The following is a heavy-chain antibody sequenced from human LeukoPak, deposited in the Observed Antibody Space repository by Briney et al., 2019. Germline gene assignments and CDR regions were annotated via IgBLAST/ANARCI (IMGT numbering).Heavy chain of an antibody. J-gene: IGHJ6*03. CDR2: IYPGDSDI. CDR1: GYTFSDYW. V-gene: IGHV5-51*01. Sequence: GESLKISCKGSGYTFSDYWLAWVRQVPGKGLEYMGIIYPGDSDIKYSPSFQGRVTISAGKSISTAYLQWSSLRASDTAIYYCARSGHCSSSSCYYPYHYYMDVWGKGTTVTVSS. CDR3: ARSGHCSSSSCYYPYHYYMDV. D-gene: IGHD2-2*03.